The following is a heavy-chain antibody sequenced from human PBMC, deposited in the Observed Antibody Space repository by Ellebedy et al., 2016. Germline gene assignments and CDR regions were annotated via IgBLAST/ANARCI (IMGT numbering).Heavy chain of an antibody. J-gene: IGHJ4*02. CDR2: VHPHGGQK. V-gene: IGHV3-7*01. CDR3: AKEESWRLDY. D-gene: IGHD3-10*01. CDR1: GFTFGSHY. Sequence: GGSLRLSCVASGFTFGSHYMSWVRQAPGKGLECVAKVHPHGGQKYYVDSVKGRFTISRDNAKNALYLEINSLRVEDTAVYYCAKEESWRLDYWGQGTLVTFSS.